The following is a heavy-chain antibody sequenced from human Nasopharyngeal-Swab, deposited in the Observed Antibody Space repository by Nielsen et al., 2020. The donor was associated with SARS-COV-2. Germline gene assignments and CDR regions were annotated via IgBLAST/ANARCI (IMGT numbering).Heavy chain of an antibody. CDR2: IGGSGTIT. D-gene: IGHD6-19*01. CDR3: SGAGGTSGWYEY. CDR1: ALTFSTSA. Sequence: GGSLRLSCAASALTFSTSAMSWVRQAPGKGLEWVSLIGGSGTITYYVDSVKGRFTISRDNSKNMVYLQMNNLRAEDTAIYYCSGAGGTSGWYEYWGRGTLVTVSS. V-gene: IGHV3-23*01. J-gene: IGHJ4*02.